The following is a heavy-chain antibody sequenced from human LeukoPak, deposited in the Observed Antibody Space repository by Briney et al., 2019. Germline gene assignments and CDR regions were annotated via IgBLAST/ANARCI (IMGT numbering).Heavy chain of an antibody. CDR2: ITSSSNYM. D-gene: IGHD1-26*01. CDR1: GFTFHSYT. Sequence: GGSLRLSCAASGFTFHSYTMNWVRQAPGKGLEWVSSITSSSNYMYYAASVKGRFTISRDNFKNSLYLQMNSLRVEDTAVYYCARDRGLIGIVGIRDAFDIWGQGTMVTVSS. CDR3: ARDRGLIGIVGIRDAFDI. J-gene: IGHJ3*02. V-gene: IGHV3-21*01.